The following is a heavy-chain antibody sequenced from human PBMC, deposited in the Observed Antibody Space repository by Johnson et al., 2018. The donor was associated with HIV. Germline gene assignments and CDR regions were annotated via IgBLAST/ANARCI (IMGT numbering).Heavy chain of an antibody. CDR1: GITVSSNY. CDR2: IFSVGNT. J-gene: IGHJ3*02. V-gene: IGHV3-66*02. D-gene: IGHD5-18*01. CDR3: ARDGRDLVTRGAFDI. Sequence: VQLVESGGGLVQPGGSLRLSCAASGITVSSNYMSWVRQAPGKGLEWVSLIFSVGNTYYADSVKGRFTISRDNSNNMVYLQMDSLRPEDTAVYYCARDGRDLVTRGAFDIWGQWTVVTVSS.